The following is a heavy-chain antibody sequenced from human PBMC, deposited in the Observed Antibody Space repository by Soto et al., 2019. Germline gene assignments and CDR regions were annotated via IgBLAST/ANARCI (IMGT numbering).Heavy chain of an antibody. CDR3: ARYMATVTLGNYYYYIDV. J-gene: IGHJ6*03. Sequence: SETRSLTCTVSGGSTNNYYWSWIRQPPGKGLEWVGYVYYTGTAKYNPSLQSRVSISVDTSKNQFSLQLSSVTAADTAVYYCARYMATVTLGNYYYYIDVWGKGTTVIVSS. CDR1: GGSTNNYY. CDR2: VYYTGTA. D-gene: IGHD4-4*01. V-gene: IGHV4-59*01.